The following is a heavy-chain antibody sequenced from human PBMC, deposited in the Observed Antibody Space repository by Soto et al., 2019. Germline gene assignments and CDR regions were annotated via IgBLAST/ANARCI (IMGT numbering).Heavy chain of an antibody. Sequence: PGGSLRLSCAASGFTFSSYAMSWVRQAPGKGLEWVSAISGSGGSTYYADSVKGRFTISRDNSKNTLYLQMNSLRAEDTAVYYCAKDHSYYYDSSGYLLPDNWFDPWGQGTLVTVSS. CDR1: GFTFSSYA. J-gene: IGHJ5*02. D-gene: IGHD3-22*01. V-gene: IGHV3-23*01. CDR2: ISGSGGST. CDR3: AKDHSYYYDSSGYLLPDNWFDP.